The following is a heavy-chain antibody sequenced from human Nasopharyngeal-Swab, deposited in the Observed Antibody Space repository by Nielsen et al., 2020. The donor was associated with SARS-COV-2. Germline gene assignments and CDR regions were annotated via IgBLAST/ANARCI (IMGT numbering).Heavy chain of an antibody. V-gene: IGHV7-4-1*02. J-gene: IGHJ3*02. CDR1: GYTFTSYA. CDR3: ARAPSPIAARRGDDAFDI. Sequence: ASVKVSCKASGYTFTSYAMNWVQQAPGQGLEWMGWINTNTGNPTYAQGFTGRFVFSLDTSVSTAYLQISSLKAEDTAVYYCARAPSPIAARRGDDAFDIWGQGTMVTVSS. D-gene: IGHD6-6*01. CDR2: INTNTGNP.